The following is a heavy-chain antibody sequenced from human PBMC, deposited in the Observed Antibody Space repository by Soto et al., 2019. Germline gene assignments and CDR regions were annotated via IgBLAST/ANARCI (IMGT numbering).Heavy chain of an antibody. D-gene: IGHD2-8*02. CDR3: ARDREGTENDSTFDH. Sequence: PGGSLRLSCVGSGFMLSAYGMHWVRQAPGKGLEWVAVIWYDGSEKYYADSVKGRFTISRDTSKNTLYLQMNSLRAEDTAVYYCARDREGTENDSTFDHWGQGALVTVSS. J-gene: IGHJ4*02. CDR2: IWYDGSEK. CDR1: GFMLSAYG. V-gene: IGHV3-33*01.